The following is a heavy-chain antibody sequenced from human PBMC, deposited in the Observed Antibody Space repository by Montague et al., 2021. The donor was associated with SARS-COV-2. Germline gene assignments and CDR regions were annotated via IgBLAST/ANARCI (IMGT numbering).Heavy chain of an antibody. Sequence: SETLSLTCAVYGGSFSGYYWSWIRLPPGKGLGWIGEVNLSGSTNYNSSPKRRVTISVDTSKNQFPLKLSSVTAADTAVSYCSRVKSMPSWVRQPSHVWGKGTTVTVSS. D-gene: IGHD1-1*01. V-gene: IGHV4-34*01. CDR3: SRVKSMPSWVRQPSHV. J-gene: IGHJ6*04. CDR2: VNLSGST. CDR1: GGSFSGYY.